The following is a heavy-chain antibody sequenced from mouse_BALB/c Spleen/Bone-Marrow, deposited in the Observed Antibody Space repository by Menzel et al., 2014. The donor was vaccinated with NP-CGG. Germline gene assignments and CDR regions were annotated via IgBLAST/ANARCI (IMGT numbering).Heavy chain of an antibody. Sequence: EVQLQQSGAELVKPGASVKLSCTASGFNIKDTYMHWMKRRPEQGLEWIGRIDPTNGYIIYDPKFRGKATITADTTSNTAYLQLSSLTSEDTAVYYCALITAATFSYWYFDVWGAGTTVTVSS. V-gene: IGHV14-3*02. J-gene: IGHJ1*01. D-gene: IGHD1-2*01. CDR2: IDPTNGYI. CDR3: ALITAATFSYWYFDV. CDR1: GFNIKDTY.